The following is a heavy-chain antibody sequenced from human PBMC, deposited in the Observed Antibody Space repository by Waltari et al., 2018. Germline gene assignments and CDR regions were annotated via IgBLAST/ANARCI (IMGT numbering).Heavy chain of an antibody. J-gene: IGHJ4*02. Sequence: QVQLVESGGGVVQPGGSLRLSCAASGFTFSSYGMHWVRQAPGKGLEWVAFIRYDGSNKYYADSVKGLFTISRDNSKNTLYLQMNSLRAEDTAVYYCAKDGPYDFWSGYGLDYWGQGTLVTVSS. CDR1: GFTFSSYG. V-gene: IGHV3-30*02. CDR2: IRYDGSNK. D-gene: IGHD3-3*01. CDR3: AKDGPYDFWSGYGLDY.